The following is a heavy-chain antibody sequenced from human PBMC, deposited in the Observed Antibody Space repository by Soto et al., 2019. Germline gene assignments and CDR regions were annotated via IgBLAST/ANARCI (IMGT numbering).Heavy chain of an antibody. CDR2: IYHTGST. V-gene: IGHV4-59*08. D-gene: IGHD3-3*01. CDR3: ARTISSIATGPYFDS. CDR1: GGSISTYY. J-gene: IGHJ4*02. Sequence: SETLSLTCTVSGGSISTYYWSWIRQPPGKGLEWIGYIYHTGSTTYNPSLKTRVTMSVDTSKNQFSLKLSSVTAADTALYYCARTISSIATGPYFDSWGQGTLVTVS.